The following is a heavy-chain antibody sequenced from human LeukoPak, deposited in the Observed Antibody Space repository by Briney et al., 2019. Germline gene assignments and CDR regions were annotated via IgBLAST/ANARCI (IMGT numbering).Heavy chain of an antibody. Sequence: GGSLRLSCAASGFTFSSYAMSWVRQAPGKGLEWVSAISGSGGSTYYADSVKGRFTISRDNSKNTLYPQMNSLRAEDTAVYYCAKGGEQWLVPNYFDYWGQGTLVTVSS. CDR1: GFTFSSYA. CDR3: AKGGEQWLVPNYFDY. CDR2: ISGSGGST. D-gene: IGHD6-19*01. V-gene: IGHV3-23*01. J-gene: IGHJ4*02.